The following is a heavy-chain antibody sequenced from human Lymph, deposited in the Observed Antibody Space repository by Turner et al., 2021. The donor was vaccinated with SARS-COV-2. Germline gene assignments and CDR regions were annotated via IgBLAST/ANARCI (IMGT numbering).Heavy chain of an antibody. CDR2: ISGRGGST. Sequence: EVQLLESGGGLVQPAGSLRLACPASGFTFSSYAMSWVRQAPGKGLEWVSTISGRGGSTYNTDSVKGRFTISRDNSKNTLYLQMNSLRAEDTAVYYCAKNEMAMIVVVITLFDYWGQGTLVTVSS. CDR1: GFTFSSYA. J-gene: IGHJ4*02. D-gene: IGHD3-22*01. V-gene: IGHV3-23*01. CDR3: AKNEMAMIVVVITLFDY.